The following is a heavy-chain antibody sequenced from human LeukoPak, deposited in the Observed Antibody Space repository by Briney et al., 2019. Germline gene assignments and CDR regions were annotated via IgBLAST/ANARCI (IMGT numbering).Heavy chain of an antibody. Sequence: QSWGSLRLSCAASGFTFSDHYMDWVRQAPGKGLEWVGRTRNKANSYTTEYAASVKGRFTISRDDSKNSLYLQMNSLKTEDTAVYYCARGDYGDYNGYFDYWGQGTLVTVSS. CDR2: TRNKANSYTT. D-gene: IGHD4-17*01. J-gene: IGHJ4*02. CDR1: GFTFSDHY. V-gene: IGHV3-72*01. CDR3: ARGDYGDYNGYFDY.